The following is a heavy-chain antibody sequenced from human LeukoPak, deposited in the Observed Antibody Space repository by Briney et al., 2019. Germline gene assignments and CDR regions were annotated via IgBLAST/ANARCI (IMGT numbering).Heavy chain of an antibody. D-gene: IGHD4-17*01. J-gene: IGHJ1*01. Sequence: GGSLRLSCAASGFTFRSYAMSWVRQAPGKRLEWISDISGSGGSTYYADSVKGRLIISRDNSKNTLYLEMNSLRAEDTAVYHCAKRETTVTTNFERWGQGTLVTVSS. CDR3: AKRETTVTTNFER. V-gene: IGHV3-23*01. CDR2: ISGSGGST. CDR1: GFTFRSYA.